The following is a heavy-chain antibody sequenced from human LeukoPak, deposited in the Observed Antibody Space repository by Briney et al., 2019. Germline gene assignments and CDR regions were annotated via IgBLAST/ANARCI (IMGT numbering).Heavy chain of an antibody. J-gene: IGHJ4*02. Sequence: SETLSLTCTVSGGSISSYYWSWIRQPAGKGPEWIGRIYTSGSTNYNPSLKSRVTMSVDTSKNQFSLRLSSVTAADTAVYYCARTDYYDSSGPFDYWGQGTLVTVSS. V-gene: IGHV4-4*07. CDR2: IYTSGST. D-gene: IGHD3-22*01. CDR1: GGSISSYY. CDR3: ARTDYYDSSGPFDY.